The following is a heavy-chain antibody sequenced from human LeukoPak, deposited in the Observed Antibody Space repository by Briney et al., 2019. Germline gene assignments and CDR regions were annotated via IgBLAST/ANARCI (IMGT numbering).Heavy chain of an antibody. CDR2: IYHSGST. CDR3: VRDHVSPGLSNWFDP. D-gene: IGHD3-16*01. CDR1: GGSISSSNW. Sequence: PSGTLSLTCAVSGGSISSSNWWSWVRQPPGKGLEWIGEIYHSGSTNYNPSLKSRVTISVDKSKNQFSLKLSSVTAADTAVYYCVRDHVSPGLSNWFDPWGQGTLVTVSS. J-gene: IGHJ5*02. V-gene: IGHV4-4*02.